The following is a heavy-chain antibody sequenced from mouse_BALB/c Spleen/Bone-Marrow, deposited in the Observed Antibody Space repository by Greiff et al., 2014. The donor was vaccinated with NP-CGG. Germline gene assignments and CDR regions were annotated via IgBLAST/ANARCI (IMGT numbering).Heavy chain of an antibody. J-gene: IGHJ4*01. CDR1: GYSITSGYY. Sequence: ESGPGLVKPSQSLSLTCSVTGYSITSGYYWNWIRQFPGNKLEWMGFISYDGSYDYNPSLKNRISITRDTSKNQFFLKLNSVTTEDTATYYCARLRGFFAMDYWGQGTSVTVSS. V-gene: IGHV3-6*02. D-gene: IGHD1-1*01. CDR2: ISYDGSY. CDR3: ARLRGFFAMDY.